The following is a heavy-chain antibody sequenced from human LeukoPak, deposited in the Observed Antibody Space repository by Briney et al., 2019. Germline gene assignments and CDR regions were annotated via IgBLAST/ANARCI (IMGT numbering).Heavy chain of an antibody. J-gene: IGHJ4*02. D-gene: IGHD5-18*01. Sequence: PSETLSLTCAVYGGSFSGYYWSWIRQPPGKGLEWIGEINHSGSTNYNPSLKSQVTISVDKSKNQFSLKLSSVTAADTAVYYCASRDSYGYLGVDYWGQGTLVTVSS. V-gene: IGHV4-34*01. CDR3: ASRDSYGYLGVDY. CDR2: INHSGST. CDR1: GGSFSGYY.